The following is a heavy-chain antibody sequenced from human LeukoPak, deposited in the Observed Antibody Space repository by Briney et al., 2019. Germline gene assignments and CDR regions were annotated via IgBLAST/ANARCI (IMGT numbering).Heavy chain of an antibody. CDR2: IVVGSGNT. Sequence: GASVKVSCKASGFTFTSSAMQWVRQARGQRLEWIGLIVVGSGNTNYAQKFQERVTITRDMSTSTAYMELSSLRSEDTAVYYCAAEYMTRNYYYGMDVWGQGTTVTVSS. CDR1: GFTFTSSA. J-gene: IGHJ6*02. CDR3: AAEYMTRNYYYGMDV. D-gene: IGHD1-14*01. V-gene: IGHV1-58*02.